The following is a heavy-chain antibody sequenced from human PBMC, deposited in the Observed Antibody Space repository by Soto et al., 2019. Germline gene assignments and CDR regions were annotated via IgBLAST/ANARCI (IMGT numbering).Heavy chain of an antibody. D-gene: IGHD6-13*01. CDR2: IKQDGSEK. Sequence: EVQLVESGGGLVQPGGSLRLSCAASGFTFSSYWMSWVRQAPGKGLEWVANIKQDGSEKYYVDSVKGRFTISRDNAKNSVYLQMNSLRAEDTAVYYCARDLSGWQQLQKEAGVYYYGMDVWGQGTTVTVSS. V-gene: IGHV3-7*01. CDR3: ARDLSGWQQLQKEAGVYYYGMDV. CDR1: GFTFSSYW. J-gene: IGHJ6*02.